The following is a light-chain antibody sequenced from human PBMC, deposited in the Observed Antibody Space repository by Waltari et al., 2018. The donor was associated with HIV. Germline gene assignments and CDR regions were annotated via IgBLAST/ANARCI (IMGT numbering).Light chain of an antibody. CDR3: ASFAGDNTVI. V-gene: IGLV2-14*03. CDR1: DSDFGLYNF. J-gene: IGLJ2*01. CDR2: DVD. Sequence: AVTQPASVSGLPGQSTTISCTGDDSDFGLYNFVSWYQQHSCKPPRLILYDVDSRASGVSDRFSGSMSGNTASLTISGLRAEDEGHYYCASFAGDNTVIFGGGTEVTVL.